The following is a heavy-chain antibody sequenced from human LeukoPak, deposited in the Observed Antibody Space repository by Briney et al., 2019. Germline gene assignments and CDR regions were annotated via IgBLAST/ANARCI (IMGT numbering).Heavy chain of an antibody. J-gene: IGHJ4*02. CDR3: AREQIAVAGTLDY. CDR2: IKQDGSEK. CDR1: RFTFSSYW. D-gene: IGHD6-19*01. V-gene: IGHV3-7*01. Sequence: GGSLSLFCAASRFTFSSYWMSWVRQAPGKGLEWVANIKQDGSEKYYVDSVKGRFTISRNNAKNSLYLQMNSLRAEDTAVYYCAREQIAVAGTLDYWGQGTLVTVSS.